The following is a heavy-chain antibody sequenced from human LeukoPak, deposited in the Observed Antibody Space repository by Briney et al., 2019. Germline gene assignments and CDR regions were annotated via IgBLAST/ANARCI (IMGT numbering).Heavy chain of an antibody. J-gene: IGHJ3*02. D-gene: IGHD1-26*01. V-gene: IGHV4-59*01. Sequence: SETLSLTCTVSGGSISSDYWSWIRQPPGKGLEWIGYIYYSGSTSYNPSLKSRVTISVDTSKKQFSLKLSSVTAADTAFYYCARYIVSYPHDAFDIWGQGTMVTVSS. CDR3: ARYIVSYPHDAFDI. CDR1: GGSISSDY. CDR2: IYYSGST.